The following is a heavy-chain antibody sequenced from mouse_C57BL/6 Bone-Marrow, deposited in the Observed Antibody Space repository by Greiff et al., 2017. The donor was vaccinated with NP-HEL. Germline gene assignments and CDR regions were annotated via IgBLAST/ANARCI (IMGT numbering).Heavy chain of an antibody. Sequence: VQLQQSGPELVKPGASVKISCKASGYAFSSSWMNWVKQRPGKGLEWIGRIYPGDGDTNYNGKFKGKATLTADKSSSTAYMQLSSLTSEDSAVYFCVYYDLAYWGQGTLVTVSA. CDR2: IYPGDGDT. CDR1: GYAFSSSW. J-gene: IGHJ3*01. D-gene: IGHD2-4*01. V-gene: IGHV1-82*01. CDR3: VYYDLAY.